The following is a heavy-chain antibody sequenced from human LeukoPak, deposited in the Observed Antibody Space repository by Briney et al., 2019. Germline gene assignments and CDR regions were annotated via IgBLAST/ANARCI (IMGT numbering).Heavy chain of an antibody. CDR1: GFTFSSYG. D-gene: IGHD3-10*01. Sequence: GGSLRLSCAASGFTFSSYGMSWAHQAPGKGLEWVSAISGSGGSTYYADSVKGRFTICRDNSENKLYLQMNSLRAEDTAVYYCAKGLDYGSGSYYLFDYWGQGTLVTVSS. J-gene: IGHJ4*02. V-gene: IGHV3-23*01. CDR2: ISGSGGST. CDR3: AKGLDYGSGSYYLFDY.